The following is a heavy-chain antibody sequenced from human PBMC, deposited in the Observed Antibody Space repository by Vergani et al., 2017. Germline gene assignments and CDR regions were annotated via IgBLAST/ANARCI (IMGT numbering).Heavy chain of an antibody. CDR3: ARASLRALVGYYYYMDV. J-gene: IGHJ6*03. D-gene: IGHD3-16*02. CDR1: GDSITNGGFS. CDR2: IFPSGNS. V-gene: IGHV4-30-2*01. Sequence: QLQLQESGSGLVKPSQTLSLTCAVSGDSITNGGFSWNWIRQPPGKGPEWIGDIFPSGNSDYNPSLKNRVSISLAKSKNQFSLWVNSVTAADTAVYFCARASLRALVGYYYYMDVWGKGKTVVVSS.